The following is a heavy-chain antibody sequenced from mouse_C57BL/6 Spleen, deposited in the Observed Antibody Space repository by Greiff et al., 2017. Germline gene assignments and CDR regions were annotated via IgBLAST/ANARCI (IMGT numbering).Heavy chain of an antibody. CDR1: GYTFTNYW. Sequence: VKLQESGAELVRPGTSVKMSCKASGYTFTNYWIGWAKQRPGHGLEWIGDIYPGGGYTNYNEKFKGKATLTADKSSSTAYMQFSSLTSEDSAIYYCARKGGDWYFDVWGTGTTVTVSS. J-gene: IGHJ1*03. CDR2: IYPGGGYT. V-gene: IGHV1-63*01. CDR3: ARKGGDWYFDV.